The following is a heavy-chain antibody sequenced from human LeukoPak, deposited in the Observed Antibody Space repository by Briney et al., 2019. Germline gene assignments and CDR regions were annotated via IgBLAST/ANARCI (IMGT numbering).Heavy chain of an antibody. J-gene: IGHJ6*02. V-gene: IGHV3-23*01. CDR1: GFTFSSSS. CDR3: ARVEYSSGWYDYYYYGMDV. Sequence: PGGSLRLSCAASGFTFSSSSMSWVRQAPGKGLEWVSALTGSGGSTYYADSVKGRFTISRDNSKKTLFLQMNSLRAEDTAVYYCARVEYSSGWYDYYYYGMDVWGQGTTVTVSS. D-gene: IGHD6-19*01. CDR2: LTGSGGST.